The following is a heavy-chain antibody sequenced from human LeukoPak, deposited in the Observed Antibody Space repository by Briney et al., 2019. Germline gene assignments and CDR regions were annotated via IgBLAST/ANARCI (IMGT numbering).Heavy chain of an antibody. J-gene: IGHJ4*02. D-gene: IGHD6-6*01. CDR2: ISNSGYHT. CDR1: GFIFSGYG. V-gene: IGHV3-23*01. CDR3: AKHRGSSFIYSVDS. Sequence: GGSLRLSCGASGFIFSGYGMGWVRQAPGKGLEWVSTISNSGYHTYYPDSVRGRFTISRDSSANTLYLQMNSLRAEDTALYYCAKHRGSSFIYSVDSWGQGTLVTVSS.